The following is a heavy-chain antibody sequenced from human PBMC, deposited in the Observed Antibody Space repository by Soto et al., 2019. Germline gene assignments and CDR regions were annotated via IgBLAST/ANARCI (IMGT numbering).Heavy chain of an antibody. V-gene: IGHV4-4*02. Sequence: QVQLQESGPGLAKPSRTLSLTCAVSGASISDDNWWSWVRQSPGKGLEWIGEIYLSGNTNYNPSLKSRVTISRDKPKNQFSLKLISVTAADTAIYYFAKNGAGGFWFDPWGQGTLVTVSS. D-gene: IGHD2-8*01. CDR3: AKNGAGGFWFDP. J-gene: IGHJ5*02. CDR2: IYLSGNT. CDR1: GASISDDNW.